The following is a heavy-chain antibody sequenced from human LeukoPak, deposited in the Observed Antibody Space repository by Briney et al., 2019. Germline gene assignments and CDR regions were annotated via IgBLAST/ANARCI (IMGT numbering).Heavy chain of an antibody. V-gene: IGHV3-30*02. CDR1: GLTFSSYG. Sequence: GGSLRPSGAASGLTFSSYGMHWVRKAPGKGLEWVAFIRYDGSNKYYADSVKGRFTISRDNSKNTLYLQMNSLRAEDTAVYYCAKDGGYCSSTSCYRDAFDIWGQGTMVTVSS. J-gene: IGHJ3*02. CDR3: AKDGGYCSSTSCYRDAFDI. D-gene: IGHD2-2*03. CDR2: IRYDGSNK.